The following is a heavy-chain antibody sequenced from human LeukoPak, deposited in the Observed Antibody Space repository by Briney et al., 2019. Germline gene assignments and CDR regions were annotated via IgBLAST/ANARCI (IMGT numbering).Heavy chain of an antibody. CDR3: ARDRPDLAVAGLYDY. V-gene: IGHV3-11*01. J-gene: IGHJ4*02. CDR1: GFTFSDYY. Sequence: PGGSLRLSCAASGFTFSDYYMSWIRQAPGKGLEWVSYISSSGSTIYYADSVKGRFTISRDNAKNSLYLQMNSLRAEGTAVYYCARDRPDLAVAGLYDYWGQGTLVTVSS. CDR2: ISSSGSTI. D-gene: IGHD6-19*01.